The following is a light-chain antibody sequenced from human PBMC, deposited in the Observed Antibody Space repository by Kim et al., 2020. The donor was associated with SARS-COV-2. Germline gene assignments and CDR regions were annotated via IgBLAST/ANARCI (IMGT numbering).Light chain of an antibody. V-gene: IGKV1-5*01. CDR3: QQYNSDLQVA. CDR2: GAS. J-gene: IGKJ4*01. Sequence: DIQMTQSPSTLSASVGDRVTITCRASQSLCRWLAWYQQKPGKAPKLLIYGASNLESGVPSRFSGSGSGTECTLTISSLQPDDFATYYCQQYNSDLQVAFGGGTKVDIK. CDR1: QSLCRW.